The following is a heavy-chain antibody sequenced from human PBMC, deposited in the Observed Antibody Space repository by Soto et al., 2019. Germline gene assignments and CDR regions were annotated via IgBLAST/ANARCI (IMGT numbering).Heavy chain of an antibody. CDR2: IIGTSNYK. CDR1: GFTFSTYT. Sequence: GGSLRLSCAASGFTFSTYTMNWVRQAPGKGLEWVSSIIGTSNYKYYAGSMKGRFSVSRDNTKNSVYLQMNSLRAEDTAVYYCAREIGYCASTSCIYGLDVWGQGTTVTVSS. D-gene: IGHD2-2*01. CDR3: AREIGYCASTSCIYGLDV. V-gene: IGHV3-21*01. J-gene: IGHJ6*02.